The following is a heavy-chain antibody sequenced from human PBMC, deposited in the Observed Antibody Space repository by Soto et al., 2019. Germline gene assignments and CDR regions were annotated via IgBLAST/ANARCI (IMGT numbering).Heavy chain of an antibody. CDR2: ISSSSSYI. V-gene: IGHV3-21*01. CDR3: ARDGSYCSGGSCYQAYVDY. CDR1: GFTFSSYS. J-gene: IGHJ4*02. Sequence: GGSLRLSCAASGFTFSSYSMNWVRQAPGKGLEWVSSISSSSSYIYYADSVKGRFTISRDNAKNSLYLQMNSLRAEDTAVYYCARDGSYCSGGSCYQAYVDYWGQGTLVTTSS. D-gene: IGHD2-15*01.